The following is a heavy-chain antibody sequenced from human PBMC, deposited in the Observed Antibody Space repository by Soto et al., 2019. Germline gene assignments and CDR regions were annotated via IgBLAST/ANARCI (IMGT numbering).Heavy chain of an antibody. D-gene: IGHD3-9*01. CDR2: IWYDGSNK. CDR3: ARAIDRNYDILTGFYYYYGMDV. CDR1: GFTFSSYG. J-gene: IGHJ6*02. V-gene: IGHV3-33*01. Sequence: GGSLRLSCAASGFTFSSYGMHWVRQAPGKGLEWVAVIWYDGSNKYYADSVKGRFTISRDNSKNTLYLQMNSLRAEDTAVAYCARAIDRNYDILTGFYYYYGMDVWGQGTTVTVSS.